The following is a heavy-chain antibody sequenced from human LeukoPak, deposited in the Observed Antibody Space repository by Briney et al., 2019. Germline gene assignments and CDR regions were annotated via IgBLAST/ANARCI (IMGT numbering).Heavy chain of an antibody. Sequence: ASVKVSCKASGYTFTSYYMHWVRQAPGQGLEWMGIINPSGGSTSYAQKFQGRVTMTRDMSTSTVYMELSSLRSEDTAAYYCARDFRGIYYFDYWGQGTLVTVSS. V-gene: IGHV1-46*01. CDR3: ARDFRGIYYFDY. CDR1: GYTFTSYY. J-gene: IGHJ4*02. CDR2: INPSGGST. D-gene: IGHD3-10*01.